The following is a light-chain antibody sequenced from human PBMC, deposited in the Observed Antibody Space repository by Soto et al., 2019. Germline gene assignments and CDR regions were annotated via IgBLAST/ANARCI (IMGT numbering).Light chain of an antibody. CDR3: AAWDGSLNGYV. CDR2: SNN. CDR1: SSNIGSNT. Sequence: QSVLTQPPSASGTPGQRVTISCSGSSSNIGSNTVNWYQQLPGTAPKRLIYSNNQRPSGVPDRFSGSKSGTSASLAISGLQSEDEADYYCAAWDGSLNGYVFGTGTKLTVL. J-gene: IGLJ1*01. V-gene: IGLV1-44*01.